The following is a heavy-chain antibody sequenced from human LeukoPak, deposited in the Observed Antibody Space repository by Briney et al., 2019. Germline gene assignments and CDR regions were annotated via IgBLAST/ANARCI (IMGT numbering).Heavy chain of an antibody. CDR2: INPNGGST. CDR3: ARGRIMITFGGVHAFDI. J-gene: IGHJ3*02. Sequence: ASVKVSCKASGYTFTSYSMHWVRQAPGQGLEWMGIINPNGGSTSYAQTFQGRVTMTRDTSTSTVYMELSSLRSDDTAVYYCARGRIMITFGGVHAFDIWGQGTLVTVSS. V-gene: IGHV1-46*01. CDR1: GYTFTSYS. D-gene: IGHD3-16*01.